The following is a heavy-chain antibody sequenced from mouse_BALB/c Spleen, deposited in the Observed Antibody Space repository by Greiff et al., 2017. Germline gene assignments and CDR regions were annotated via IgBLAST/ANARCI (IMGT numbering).Heavy chain of an antibody. Sequence: EVQVVESGGGLVQPGGSMKLSCVASGFTFSNYWMNWVRQSPEKGLEWVAEIRLKSNNYATHYAESVKGRFTISRDDSKSSVYLQMNNLRAEDTGIYYCTRVAAFDYWGQGTTLTVSS. V-gene: IGHV6-6*02. D-gene: IGHD6-1*01. J-gene: IGHJ2*01. CDR1: GFTFSNYW. CDR3: TRVAAFDY. CDR2: IRLKSNNYAT.